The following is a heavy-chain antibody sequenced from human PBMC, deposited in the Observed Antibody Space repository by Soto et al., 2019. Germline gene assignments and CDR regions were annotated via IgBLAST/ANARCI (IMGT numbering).Heavy chain of an antibody. CDR1: GFTFSNAW. Sequence: EVQLVESGGGLVKPGGSLRLSCAASGFTFSNAWMNWVRQAPGKGLEWVGRIKSKTDGGTTDYAAPVKGRFTISRDDSKNTLYLQMNSLKTEDTAVYYCTTDLVQWLVEYGMDVWGQGTTVTVSS. CDR3: TTDLVQWLVEYGMDV. J-gene: IGHJ6*02. V-gene: IGHV3-15*07. CDR2: IKSKTDGGTT. D-gene: IGHD6-19*01.